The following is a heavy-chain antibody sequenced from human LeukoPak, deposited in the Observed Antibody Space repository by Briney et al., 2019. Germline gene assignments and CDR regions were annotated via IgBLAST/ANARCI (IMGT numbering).Heavy chain of an antibody. V-gene: IGHV3-21*01. Sequence: GGSLRLSCAASGFTFSSYSMNWVRQAPGKGLEWVSSISSSSSYIYYADSVKGRFTISGDNAKNSLYLQMNSLRAEDTAVYYCAIQPGARLGIYWGQGTLVTVSS. D-gene: IGHD1-14*01. CDR2: ISSSSSYI. J-gene: IGHJ4*02. CDR3: AIQPGARLGIY. CDR1: GFTFSSYS.